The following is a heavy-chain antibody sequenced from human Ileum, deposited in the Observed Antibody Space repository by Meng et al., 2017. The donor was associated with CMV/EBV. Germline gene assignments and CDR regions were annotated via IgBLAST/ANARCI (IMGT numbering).Heavy chain of an antibody. CDR2: VSHRGIT. V-gene: IGHV4-34*01. D-gene: IGHD6-19*01. J-gene: IGHJ4*02. CDR1: GESFSTYY. Sequence: SETLSLTCRVSGESFSTYYWSWIRQPPGKGPQWIGEVSHRGITIYNPSLKSRASISADTSKSQFSLNLISVVAADTGIYYCATHLVAGTTPRTWGQGTLVTVSS. CDR3: ATHLVAGTTPRT.